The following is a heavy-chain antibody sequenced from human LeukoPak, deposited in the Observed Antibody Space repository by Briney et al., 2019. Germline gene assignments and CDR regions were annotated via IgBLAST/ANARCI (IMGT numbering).Heavy chain of an antibody. V-gene: IGHV4-39*01. CDR1: GASISTSAYY. D-gene: IGHD6-19*01. CDR3: ARLGYNGGWYQYYFEY. CDR2: VYYSGTT. Sequence: PSETLSLTCAVSGASISTSAYYWGWIRQPPGKGLQWIGSVYYSGTTYYNPSLQSRVTISVDTSKNQFSLELTSVTAAGAAVYYCARLGYNGGWYQYYFEYWGLGTPVTVSS. J-gene: IGHJ4*02.